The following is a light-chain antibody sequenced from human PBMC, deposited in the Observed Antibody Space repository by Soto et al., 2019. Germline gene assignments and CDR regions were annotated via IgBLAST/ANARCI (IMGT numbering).Light chain of an antibody. Sequence: EIVMTQSPATLSVSPGEGATLSCRASQGVSSNLTWYQQKPGQAPRLLIYGASTRATGIPARFSGSGSGTDFTLTISRLEPEDFAVYYCQQYGSSPLTFGQGTKVEIK. CDR1: QGVSSN. CDR3: QQYGSSPLT. CDR2: GAS. J-gene: IGKJ5*01. V-gene: IGKV3-15*01.